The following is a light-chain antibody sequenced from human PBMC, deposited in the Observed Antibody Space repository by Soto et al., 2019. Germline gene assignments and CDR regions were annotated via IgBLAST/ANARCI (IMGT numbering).Light chain of an antibody. CDR3: QQTFKSPWT. CDR2: AAS. CDR1: QSTSYY. J-gene: IGKJ1*01. V-gene: IGKV1-39*01. Sequence: DIQMTQSPSSLSASVGDRVTITCRASQSTSYYLNWYQQKPGKAPKLLIYAASSLQSGVPSRFSGSESGTDFTLTISSLQTEDFATYYCQQTFKSPWTFGRGTKVDI.